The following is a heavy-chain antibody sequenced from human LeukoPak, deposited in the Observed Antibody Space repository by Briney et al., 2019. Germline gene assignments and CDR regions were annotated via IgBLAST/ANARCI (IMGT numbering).Heavy chain of an antibody. CDR1: EITLSSYD. CDR3: AGAIIGYYHY. Sequence: GGSLRLSCAASEITLSSYDINWVRQAPGEGLEWVSYISRSGTTIYYAASVRGRFTISRDNAKNSVYLQMDSLRADDTAVYFCAGAIIGYYHYWVQGTLVTVSS. V-gene: IGHV3-48*03. J-gene: IGHJ4*02. D-gene: IGHD3-22*01. CDR2: ISRSGTTI.